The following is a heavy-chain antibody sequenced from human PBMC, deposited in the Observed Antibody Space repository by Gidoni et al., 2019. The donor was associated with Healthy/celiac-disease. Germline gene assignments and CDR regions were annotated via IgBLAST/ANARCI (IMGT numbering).Heavy chain of an antibody. Sequence: QLQLQESGPGLVKPSETLSLTCTVSAGSISSSSYYWGWIRQPPGKGLEWIGCINYSGSTYYNPSLKSRVTISVDTSKNQFSLKLSSVTAADTAVYYCARRESGIMITFGGVDDAFDIWGQGTMVTVSS. V-gene: IGHV4-39*01. CDR1: AGSISSSSYY. CDR3: ARRESGIMITFGGVDDAFDI. CDR2: INYSGST. D-gene: IGHD3-16*01. J-gene: IGHJ3*02.